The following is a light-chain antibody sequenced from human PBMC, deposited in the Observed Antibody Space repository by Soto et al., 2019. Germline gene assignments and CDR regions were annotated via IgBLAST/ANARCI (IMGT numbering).Light chain of an antibody. Sequence: DIQMTQSSSTLSASVGDRVTITCRASQSVSSWLAWYQQKPGKAPNLLIYKASSLQSGVPSRFSGGGSGTEFTLTISNLQPDDFATYYCQQYSSSSTFGQGTKVEIK. J-gene: IGKJ1*01. CDR3: QQYSSSST. V-gene: IGKV1-5*03. CDR2: KAS. CDR1: QSVSSW.